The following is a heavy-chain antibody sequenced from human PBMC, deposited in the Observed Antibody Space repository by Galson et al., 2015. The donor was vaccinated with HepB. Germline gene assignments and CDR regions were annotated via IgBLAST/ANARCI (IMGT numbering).Heavy chain of an antibody. CDR3: ARDLPGYYYDSSGYYYKGHWFDP. Sequence: CAISGDSVSSNSAAWNWIRQSPSRGLEWLGRTYYRSKWYNDYAVSVKSRITINPDTSKNQFSLQLNSVTPEDTAVYYCARDLPGYYYDSSGYYYKGHWFDPWGQGTLVTVSS. CDR1: GDSVSSNSAA. CDR2: TYYRSKWYN. V-gene: IGHV6-1*01. D-gene: IGHD3-22*01. J-gene: IGHJ5*02.